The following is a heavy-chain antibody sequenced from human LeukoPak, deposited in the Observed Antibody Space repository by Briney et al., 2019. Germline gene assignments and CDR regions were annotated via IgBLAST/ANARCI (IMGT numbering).Heavy chain of an antibody. J-gene: IGHJ4*02. V-gene: IGHV1-69*13. CDR3: ASGVDDGSGSEYYFDY. Sequence: GASVKVSCKASGGTLSSYAISWVRQAPGQGLEWMGGIIPIFGTANYAQKFQGRVTITADESTSTAYMELSSLRSEDTAVYYCASGVDDGSGSEYYFDYWGQGTLVTVSS. CDR1: GGTLSSYA. D-gene: IGHD3-10*01. CDR2: IIPIFGTA.